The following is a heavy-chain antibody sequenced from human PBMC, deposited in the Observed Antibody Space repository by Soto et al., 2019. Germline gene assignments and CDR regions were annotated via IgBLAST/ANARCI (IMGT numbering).Heavy chain of an antibody. D-gene: IGHD3-3*01. Sequence: GGSLRLSCAASGFTFSSYGMHWVRQAPGKGLEWVAVISYDGSNKYYADSVKDRFTISRDNSKNTLYLQMNSLRAEDTAVFYFFFLPPPLRPRSTLFAQTTLDL. CDR2: ISYDGSNK. V-gene: IGHV3-30*03. J-gene: IGHJ2*01. CDR1: GFTFSSYG. CDR3: FFLPPPLRPRSTLFAQTTLDL.